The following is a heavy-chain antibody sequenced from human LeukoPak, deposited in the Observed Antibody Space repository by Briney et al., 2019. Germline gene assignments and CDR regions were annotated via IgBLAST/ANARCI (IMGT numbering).Heavy chain of an antibody. CDR1: GFTFSSYA. D-gene: IGHD3-22*01. CDR3: AGERLVVPNWFDP. J-gene: IGHJ5*02. CDR2: ISYDGSNK. V-gene: IGHV3-30-3*01. Sequence: GRSLRLSCAASGFTFSSYAMHWVCQAPGKGLEWVAVISYDGSNKYYADSVKGRFTISRDNSKNTLYLQMNSLRAEDTAVYYCAGERLVVPNWFDPWGQGTLVTVSS.